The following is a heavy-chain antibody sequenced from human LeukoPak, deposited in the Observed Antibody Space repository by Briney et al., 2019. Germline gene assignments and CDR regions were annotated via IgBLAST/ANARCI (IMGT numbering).Heavy chain of an antibody. V-gene: IGHV3-21*01. J-gene: IGHJ4*02. CDR2: ISSSSSYI. Sequence: GGSLRLSCAASGFTFSSYSMNWVRQAPGKGLEWVSSISSSSSYIYYADSVKGRFTISRDNAKNSLYLQMNSLRAEDTAVYYCARDLLSGNSSGGYRYFDYWGQGTLVAVS. D-gene: IGHD6-19*01. CDR3: ARDLLSGNSSGGYRYFDY. CDR1: GFTFSSYS.